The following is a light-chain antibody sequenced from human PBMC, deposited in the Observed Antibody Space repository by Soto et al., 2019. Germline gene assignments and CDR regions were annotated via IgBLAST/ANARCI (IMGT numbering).Light chain of an antibody. J-gene: IGKJ2*01. V-gene: IGKV3-15*01. CDR2: GAS. Sequence: EIVMTQSPATLSVSPGERATLSCRASQSVSSNLAWYQQKPGQAPRRLIYGASTRATGIPARFSGSVSGTEFTLTLSSLQSEDFAVYYCQQYNNWPPYTFGQGTKLEIK. CDR1: QSVSSN. CDR3: QQYNNWPPYT.